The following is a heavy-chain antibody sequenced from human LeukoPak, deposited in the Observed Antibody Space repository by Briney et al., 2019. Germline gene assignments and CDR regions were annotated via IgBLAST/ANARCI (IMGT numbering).Heavy chain of an antibody. Sequence: PSETLSLTCAVSGGSISSGTYYWGWVRQPPGKGLEWIGSIYYSGSPYYNPSLKSRATISVDTSKNQVSLKLSSVTAADTAVFYCARHLRSAEYSYGYAYYYYYMDVWGKGTTVTISS. CDR1: GGSISSGTYY. V-gene: IGHV4-39*01. D-gene: IGHD5-18*01. J-gene: IGHJ6*03. CDR2: IYYSGSP. CDR3: ARHLRSAEYSYGYAYYYYYMDV.